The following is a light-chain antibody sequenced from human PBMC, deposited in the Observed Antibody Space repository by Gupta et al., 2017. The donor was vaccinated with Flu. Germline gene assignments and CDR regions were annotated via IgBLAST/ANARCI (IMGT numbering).Light chain of an antibody. J-gene: IGLJ3*02. CDR3: AGWDASRTVL. V-gene: IGLV1-47*01. Sequence: QSVLPQPPSASDAPGQRVIISCSESRYNIGRNNVTWYQQVPCTAPKLLIYRNYQRPSVVPARFSGSKSGTTAALSISGRLDADEAEYYCAGWDASRTVLFGGGTRLTVL. CDR2: RNY. CDR1: RYNIGRNN.